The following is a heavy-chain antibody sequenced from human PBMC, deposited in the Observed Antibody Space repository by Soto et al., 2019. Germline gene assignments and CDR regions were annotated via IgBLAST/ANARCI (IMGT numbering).Heavy chain of an antibody. CDR2: VWYDGTDK. V-gene: IGHV3-33*01. CDR3: ARTDCSSSDCPRDLVVAVTMVY. CDR1: GFPFSTYA. D-gene: IGHD2-15*01. Sequence: GGSLRLSCAASGFPFSTYAMHWVRQAPGKGLEWVAVVWYDGTDKNYADSVKGRFTISRDNSKSTLYLQMDHLRVEDTGVYHCARTDCSSSDCPRDLVVAVTMVYWGQGTPVTVSS. J-gene: IGHJ4*02.